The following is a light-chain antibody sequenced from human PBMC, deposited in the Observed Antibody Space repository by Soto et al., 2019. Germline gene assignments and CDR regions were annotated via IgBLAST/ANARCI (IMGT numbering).Light chain of an antibody. CDR2: EVT. CDR1: SSDVGGYNY. CDR3: RSYAASNNFYFV. J-gene: IGLJ3*02. V-gene: IGLV2-8*01. Sequence: QSVLTQPPSASGSPGQAVTISCTGTSSDVGGYNYVSWYQQYPGRAPKLMICEVTKRPSGVPDRFSGSKSGNTASLTVSGLQAEDEADYYCRSYAASNNFYFVFGGGTKVTVL.